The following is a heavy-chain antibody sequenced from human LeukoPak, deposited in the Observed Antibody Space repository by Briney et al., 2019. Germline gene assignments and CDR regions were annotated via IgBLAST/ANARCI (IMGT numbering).Heavy chain of an antibody. V-gene: IGHV3-33*01. J-gene: IGHJ4*02. Sequence: AGGSLRLSCAASGFTFSNYGMHWVRQAPGKGLEWVAVIWYDASNKYYVDSVKGRFTISRDNSKNTVYLQMSSLKASDTAMYYCARRGGSYEDLDYWGQGTLVTVSS. D-gene: IGHD1-26*01. CDR3: ARRGGSYEDLDY. CDR2: IWYDASNK. CDR1: GFTFSNYG.